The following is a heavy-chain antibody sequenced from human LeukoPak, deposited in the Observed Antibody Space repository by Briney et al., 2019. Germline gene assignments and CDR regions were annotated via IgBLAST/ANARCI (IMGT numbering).Heavy chain of an antibody. D-gene: IGHD3-16*01. CDR3: ARHVESQGRGGLGFDY. J-gene: IGHJ4*02. CDR2: IYYSGRT. V-gene: IGHV4-39*01. CDR1: GGSISSSSYY. Sequence: SETLSLTCTVSGGSISSSSYYWGWIRQPPGKGLEWIGSIYYSGRTYSNPSLKSRVTISIDTSKNQFSLKLSSVTAADRAVFYCARHVESQGRGGLGFDYWGQGTLVTVSS.